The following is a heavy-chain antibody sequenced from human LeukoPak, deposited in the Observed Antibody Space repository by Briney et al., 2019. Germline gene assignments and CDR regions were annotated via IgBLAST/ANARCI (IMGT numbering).Heavy chain of an antibody. CDR3: ARHGGSLGYFDY. V-gene: IGHV4-59*08. D-gene: IGHD1-26*01. CDR1: GGSISTYY. Sequence: PSETLSLTCRVSGGSISTYYWSWIRQTPGKGLEWIGYVYDSGTTNYNPSLKGRVTISSDTSKNQFSLNLRSVNAADTAIYYCARHGGSLGYFDYWGQGTLVTVSS. CDR2: VYDSGTT. J-gene: IGHJ4*02.